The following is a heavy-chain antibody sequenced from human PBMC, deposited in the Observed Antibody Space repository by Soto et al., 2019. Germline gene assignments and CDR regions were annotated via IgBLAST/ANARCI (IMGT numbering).Heavy chain of an antibody. CDR1: GGSISSYY. J-gene: IGHJ1*01. V-gene: IGHV4-59*01. D-gene: IGHD6-13*01. CDR3: ARGSEYSSSWFEYFQH. CDR2: IYYSGST. Sequence: TSETLSLTCTVSGGSISSYYWSWIRQPPGKGLEWIGYIYYSGSTNYNPSLKSRVTISVDTSKNQFSLKLSSVTAADTAVYYCARGSEYSSSWFEYFQHWGQGTLVTVSS.